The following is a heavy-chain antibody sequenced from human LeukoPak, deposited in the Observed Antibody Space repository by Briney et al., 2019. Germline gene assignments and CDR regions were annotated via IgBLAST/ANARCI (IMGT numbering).Heavy chain of an antibody. CDR1: GGSFSGYY. CDR2: IYTGGST. V-gene: IGHV4-59*10. Sequence: PSETLSLTCAVYGGSFSGYYWSWIRQPPGKGLEWIGRIYTGGSTNYNPSLKSRVTMSVDTSKNQFSLKLSSVTAADTAVYYCARSLSLLHYGDYDYWGQGTLVTVSS. CDR3: ARSLSLLHYGDYDY. D-gene: IGHD4-17*01. J-gene: IGHJ4*02.